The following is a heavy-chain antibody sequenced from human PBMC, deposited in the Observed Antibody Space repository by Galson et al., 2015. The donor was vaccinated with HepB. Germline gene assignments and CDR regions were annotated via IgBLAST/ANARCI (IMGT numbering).Heavy chain of an antibody. CDR2: ISSSSSYT. CDR1: GFTFSDYY. V-gene: IGHV3-11*06. J-gene: IGHJ4*02. Sequence: LRLSCAASGFTFSDYYMSWIRQAPGKGLEWVSYISSSSSYTNYADSVKGRFTISRDNAKNSLYLQMNSLRAEDTAVYYCARMVTAIAVYYFGYWGQGTLVTVSS. D-gene: IGHD2-21*02. CDR3: ARMVTAIAVYYFGY.